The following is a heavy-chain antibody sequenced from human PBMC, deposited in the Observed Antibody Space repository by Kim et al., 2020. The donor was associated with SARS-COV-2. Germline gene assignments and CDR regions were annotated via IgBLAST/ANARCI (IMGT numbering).Heavy chain of an antibody. Sequence: SETLSLTCTVSGGSISSGGYYWSWIRQHPGKGLEWIGYIYYSGSTYYNPSLKSRVTISVDTSKNQFSLKLSSVTAADTAVYYCARRYLDYYGSGSYYHNPLSWFDPRGQGTLVTVSS. D-gene: IGHD3-10*01. CDR1: GGSISSGGYY. V-gene: IGHV4-31*03. CDR2: IYYSGST. J-gene: IGHJ5*02. CDR3: ARRYLDYYGSGSYYHNPLSWFDP.